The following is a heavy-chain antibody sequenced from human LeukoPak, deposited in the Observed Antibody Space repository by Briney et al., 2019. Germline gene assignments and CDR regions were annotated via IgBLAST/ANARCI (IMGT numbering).Heavy chain of an antibody. CDR1: GFTFSSFT. D-gene: IGHD2-15*01. CDR2: ISLGNSTM. J-gene: IGHJ4*02. V-gene: IGHV3-48*02. Sequence: PGGSLRLSCAASGFTFSSFTMNRARQVPGKGLEWISYISLGNSTMFYADSVKGRFTISRDNAKNSLYLQMNSLRDDDTAVYYCARVGNGRSWDYWGQGTLVSVSS. CDR3: ARVGNGRSWDY.